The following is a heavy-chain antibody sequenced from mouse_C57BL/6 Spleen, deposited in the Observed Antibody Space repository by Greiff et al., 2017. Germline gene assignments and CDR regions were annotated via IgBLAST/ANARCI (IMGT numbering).Heavy chain of an antibody. J-gene: IGHJ4*01. CDR1: GYTFTSYW. CDR2: INPSNGGT. CDR3: ARSEYYGSSPYYAMDY. V-gene: IGHV1-53*01. D-gene: IGHD1-1*01. Sequence: QVQLQQSGTELVKPGASVKLSCKASGYTFTSYWMHWVKQRPGQGLEWIGNINPSNGGTNYNEKFKSKATLTVDKSSSTAYMQLSSLTSEDSAVYYCARSEYYGSSPYYAMDYWGQGTSVTVSS.